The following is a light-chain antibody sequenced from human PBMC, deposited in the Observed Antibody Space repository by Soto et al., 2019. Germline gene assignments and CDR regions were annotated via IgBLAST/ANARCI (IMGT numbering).Light chain of an antibody. J-gene: IGKJ1*01. CDR1: QSVSSYY. Sequence: DIVLTQSPGTLSLSPGERATLSCRSSQSVSSYYLAWYQQKPDQAPRLVIYDVSGRATGIPGMFSGSGSGTVITLIISRLEPEDFTVYYCQQYSSSPTFGRGTKVEIK. CDR2: DVS. V-gene: IGKV3-20*01. CDR3: QQYSSSPT.